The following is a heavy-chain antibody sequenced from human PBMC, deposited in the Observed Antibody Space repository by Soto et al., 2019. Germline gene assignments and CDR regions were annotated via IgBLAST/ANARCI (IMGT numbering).Heavy chain of an antibody. J-gene: IGHJ4*02. CDR3: ARAPPYCSGGSCYSVDY. D-gene: IGHD2-15*01. CDR2: INAGNGNT. CDR1: GYTFTSYA. Sequence: QVPLVQSGAEVKKPGASVKVSCKASGYTFTSYAMHWVRQAPGQRLEWMGWINAGNGNTKYSQKFQGRVTITRDTSASTAYMELSSLRSEDTAVYYCARAPPYCSGGSCYSVDYWGQGTLVTVSS. V-gene: IGHV1-3*01.